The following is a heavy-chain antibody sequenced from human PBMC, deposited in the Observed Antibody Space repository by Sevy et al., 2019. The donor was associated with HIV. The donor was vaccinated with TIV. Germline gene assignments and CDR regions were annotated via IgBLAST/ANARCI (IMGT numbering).Heavy chain of an antibody. CDR1: GFTFSSYS. V-gene: IGHV3-21*01. Sequence: GGSLRLSCAASGFTFSSYSMNWVRQAPGKGLEWVSSISSSSSYIYYADSVKGRFTISRENAKNSLYLQMNSLRAEDTVVYYCARDLSGDIVVVPALSGGAFDIWGQGTMVTVSS. D-gene: IGHD2-2*01. J-gene: IGHJ3*02. CDR3: ARDLSGDIVVVPALSGGAFDI. CDR2: ISSSSSYI.